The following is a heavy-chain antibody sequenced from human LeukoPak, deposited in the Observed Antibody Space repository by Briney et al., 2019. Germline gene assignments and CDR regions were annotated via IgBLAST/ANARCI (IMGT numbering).Heavy chain of an antibody. CDR3: AKVGSRAVASGRLDY. V-gene: IGHV3-23*01. CDR2: ISGSGGST. J-gene: IGHJ4*02. D-gene: IGHD6-19*01. Sequence: GGSLRLSCAASGFTFSSYAMSWVCQAPGRGLEWVSAISGSGGSTYYADSVKGRFTISRDNSKNTLYLQMNSLRAEDTAVYYCAKVGSRAVASGRLDYWGQGTLVTVSS. CDR1: GFTFSSYA.